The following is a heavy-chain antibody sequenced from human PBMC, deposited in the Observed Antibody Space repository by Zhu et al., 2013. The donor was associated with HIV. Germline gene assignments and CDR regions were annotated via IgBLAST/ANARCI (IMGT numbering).Heavy chain of an antibody. D-gene: IGHD3-22*01. V-gene: IGHV3-30*18. Sequence: VQLVESGGGVVQPGRSLRLSCAASGFTFLTYDMHWVRQAPGEGLEWVALISFGGSHKYYADSVKGRFTISRDNSKNTLYLHMNSLRAEDTAVYYCAKVVATYYYNSSGDAFDIWGRGTLVTVSS. J-gene: IGHJ3*02. CDR3: AKVVATYYYNSSGDAFDI. CDR2: ISFGGSHK. CDR1: GFTFLTYD.